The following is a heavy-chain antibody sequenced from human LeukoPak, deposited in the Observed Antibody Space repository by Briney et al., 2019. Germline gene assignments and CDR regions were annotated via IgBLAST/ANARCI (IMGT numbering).Heavy chain of an antibody. CDR2: IIPILGIA. D-gene: IGHD3-22*01. CDR1: GGTFSSYA. V-gene: IGHV1-69*04. Sequence: GASVKVSCKASGGTFSSYAISWVRQAPGQGLEWMGRIIPILGIANYAQKFQGRVTITADKSTSTAYMELSSLRSEDTAVYYCARDRYYRDNYYDSSGQGYYYGMDVWGQGTTVTVSS. J-gene: IGHJ6*02. CDR3: ARDRYYRDNYYDSSGQGYYYGMDV.